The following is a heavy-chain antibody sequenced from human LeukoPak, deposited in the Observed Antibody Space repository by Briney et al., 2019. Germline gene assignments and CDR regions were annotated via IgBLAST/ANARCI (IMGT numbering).Heavy chain of an antibody. CDR1: GYTFTVYY. V-gene: IGHV1-2*02. J-gene: IGHJ4*02. CDR2: INPNSGGT. CDR3: AREEGSGCYDS. D-gene: IGHD6-19*01. Sequence: ASVKVSCKTSGYTFTVYYMHWVRQAPGQGLEWMGWINPNSGGTNYAQKFQGRVTMTRDTSITTAYMELSRLRSDDTAVYYCAREEGSGCYDSWGQGTRLTVSS.